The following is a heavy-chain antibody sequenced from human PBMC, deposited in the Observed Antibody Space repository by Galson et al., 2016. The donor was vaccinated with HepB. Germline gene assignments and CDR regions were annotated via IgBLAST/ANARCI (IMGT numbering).Heavy chain of an antibody. Sequence: SLRLSCATSGFTFSSYGMHWVRQAPGKELEWVATIWYDGSDKYYADSVKGRFTISRDNSKSTLYLQMNRLRAEDTAVYFCARDRSPIYSSSWYWFDPWGQGTPVTVSS. CDR1: GFTFSSYG. V-gene: IGHV3-33*01. CDR3: ARDRSPIYSSSWYWFDP. CDR2: IWYDGSDK. D-gene: IGHD6-13*01. J-gene: IGHJ5*02.